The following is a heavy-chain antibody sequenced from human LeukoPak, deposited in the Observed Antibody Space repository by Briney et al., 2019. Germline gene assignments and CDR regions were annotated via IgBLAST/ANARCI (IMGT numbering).Heavy chain of an antibody. V-gene: IGHV3-7*03. CDR1: GFTFSSFW. CDR2: IKEDGSQE. CDR3: ARDSGWFRFDY. Sequence: PGGSLRLSCAASGFTFSSFWMTWVRQAPGKGLEGVANIKEDGSQEYYVDSVKGRFTISRDNAKNSLFLQTNSLRVDDTAVYYCARDSGWFRFDYWGQGTLATVSS. J-gene: IGHJ4*02. D-gene: IGHD6-19*01.